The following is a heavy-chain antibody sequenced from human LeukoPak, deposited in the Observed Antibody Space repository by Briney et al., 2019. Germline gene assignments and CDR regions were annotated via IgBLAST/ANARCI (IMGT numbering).Heavy chain of an antibody. Sequence: ASVKVSCKASGYTCTSYYMHWVRQAPGQALEWIAWINPNSGSTNYAQKFQGSVTMTRDTSISTAYMELSSLRSDDTAVYYCASGGVCSSTSCYNFDYWGQGTLVTVSS. CDR1: GYTCTSYY. D-gene: IGHD2-2*01. J-gene: IGHJ4*02. CDR2: INPNSGST. CDR3: ASGGVCSSTSCYNFDY. V-gene: IGHV1-2*02.